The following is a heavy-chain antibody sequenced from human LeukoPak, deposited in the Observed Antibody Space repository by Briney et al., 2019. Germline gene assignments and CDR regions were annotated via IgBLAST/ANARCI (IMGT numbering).Heavy chain of an antibody. CDR1: GFTFSSYW. CDR3: VRASTTVPNLLDY. Sequence: QAGGSLRLSCAASGFTFSSYWMHWVRQTPGKGLVWVSRIKGDGSDTPYADSVKGRFTISRDNSKNTLYLQTSSLGADDTAVYYCVRASTTVPNLLDYWGQGALVSVSS. V-gene: IGHV3-74*01. CDR2: IKGDGSDT. J-gene: IGHJ4*02. D-gene: IGHD4-17*01.